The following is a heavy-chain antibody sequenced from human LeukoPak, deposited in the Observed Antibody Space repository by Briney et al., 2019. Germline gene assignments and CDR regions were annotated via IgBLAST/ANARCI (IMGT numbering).Heavy chain of an antibody. CDR3: QSRCWEWLLDY. CDR2: IYDTGST. D-gene: IGHD3-3*01. CDR1: GDSIRSNNSY. Sequence: SETLSLTCTVSGDSIRSNNSYWGWIRQPPGKGLEWSGSIYDTGSTFYNPSLKSRVIISVDTSKNQFSLKLSSVTAADTAVYYCQSRCWEWLLDYGGQGTRVTVS. V-gene: IGHV4-39*01. J-gene: IGHJ4*02.